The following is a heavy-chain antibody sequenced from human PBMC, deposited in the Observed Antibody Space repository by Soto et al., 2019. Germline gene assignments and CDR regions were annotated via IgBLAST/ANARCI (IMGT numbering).Heavy chain of an antibody. V-gene: IGHV3-23*01. J-gene: IGHJ4*02. CDR2: ISGSGGST. CDR1: GFTFSSYA. D-gene: IGHD5-12*01. CDR3: AKSGIRGVATSRRGRFVDY. Sequence: GGSLRLSCAASGFTFSSYAMSWVRQAPGKGLEWVSAISGSGGSTYYADSVKGRFTISRDNSKNTLYLQMNSLRAEDTAVYYCAKSGIRGVATSRRGRFVDYWGQGTLVTVSS.